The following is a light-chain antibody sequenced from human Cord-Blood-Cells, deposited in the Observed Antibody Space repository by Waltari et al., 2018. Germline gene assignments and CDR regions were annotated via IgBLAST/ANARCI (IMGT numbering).Light chain of an antibody. J-gene: IGLJ3*02. V-gene: IGLV2-14*01. CDR1: SSDVGGYNY. Sequence: QSALTQPASVSGSPGQSITISCTGTSSDVGGYNYVSWYQQPPGQAPKLMTYDVSKRPSGVSNRFSGSKSGNTASLTISGLQAEDEADYYCSSYTSSSTGWVFGGGTKLTVL. CDR3: SSYTSSSTGWV. CDR2: DVS.